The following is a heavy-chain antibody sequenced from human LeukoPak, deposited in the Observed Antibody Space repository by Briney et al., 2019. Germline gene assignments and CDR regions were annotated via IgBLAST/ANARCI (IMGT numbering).Heavy chain of an antibody. CDR1: GFTFSSYW. J-gene: IGHJ4*02. D-gene: IGHD6-13*01. V-gene: IGHV3-74*01. CDR3: ARGGSSSWTDY. CDR2: INSDGSST. Sequence: SGGSLRLSCAASGFTFSSYWMHWVRQAPGKGLVWVSRINSDGSSTSYADSVKGRFTISRDNAKNTLYLQMNSLRAEDTAVYYCARGGSSSWTDYWGQGTLVTVSS.